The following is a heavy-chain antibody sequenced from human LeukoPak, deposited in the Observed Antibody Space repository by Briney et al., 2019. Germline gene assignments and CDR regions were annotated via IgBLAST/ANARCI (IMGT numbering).Heavy chain of an antibody. CDR1: GGSISSYY. Sequence: SETLSLTCTVSGGSISSYYWSWIRQPPGKGLEWIGYIYYSGSTNYNPSLKSRVTISVDTSKNQFSLRLSSVTAADTAVYYCAAGGWHTGGGYWGQGTLVTVSS. CDR2: IYYSGST. CDR3: AAGGWHTGGGY. J-gene: IGHJ4*02. V-gene: IGHV4-59*01. D-gene: IGHD6-19*01.